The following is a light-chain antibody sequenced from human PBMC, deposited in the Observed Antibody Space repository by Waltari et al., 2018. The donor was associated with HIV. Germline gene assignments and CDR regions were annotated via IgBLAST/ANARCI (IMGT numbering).Light chain of an antibody. J-gene: IGLJ2*01. CDR2: EVS. CDR3: CSYAGSSTYVV. Sequence: QSALPQPASVSGSPGQSITISCTGTSSDVGSYNLVSWYQQHPGKAPKLMIYEVSKRPSVVSNRFSGSKSGNTASLTISGLQAEDEADYYCCSYAGSSTYVVFGGGTKLTVL. V-gene: IGLV2-23*02. CDR1: SSDVGSYNL.